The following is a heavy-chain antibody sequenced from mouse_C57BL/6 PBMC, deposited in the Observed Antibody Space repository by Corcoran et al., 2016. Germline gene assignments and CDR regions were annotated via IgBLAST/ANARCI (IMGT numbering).Heavy chain of an antibody. CDR3: TNYYGSSWAMDY. J-gene: IGHJ4*01. CDR1: GFNIKDYY. Sequence: EVQLQQSGAELVRPGASVKLSCTASGFNIKDYYMHWVKQRPEQGLEWIGRIDPEDGDTEYAPKFQGKATMTADTSSNTAYLQLSSLTSEDTAVYYCTNYYGSSWAMDYWGQGTSVTVSS. D-gene: IGHD1-1*01. V-gene: IGHV14-1*01. CDR2: IDPEDGDT.